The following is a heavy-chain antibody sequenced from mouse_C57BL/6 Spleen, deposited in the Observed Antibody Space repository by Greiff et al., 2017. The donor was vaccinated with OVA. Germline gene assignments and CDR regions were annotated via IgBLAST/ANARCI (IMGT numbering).Heavy chain of an antibody. Sequence: EVQLKESGPELVKPGASVKMSYKASGYTFTDYNMHWVKQSHGKSLEWIGYINPNNGGTSYNQKFKGKATLTVNKSSSTAYMELRSLTSEDSAVYYCASLITTVVAPDYWGQGTTLTVSS. V-gene: IGHV1-22*01. CDR1: GYTFTDYN. J-gene: IGHJ2*01. CDR2: INPNNGGT. D-gene: IGHD1-1*01. CDR3: ASLITTVVAPDY.